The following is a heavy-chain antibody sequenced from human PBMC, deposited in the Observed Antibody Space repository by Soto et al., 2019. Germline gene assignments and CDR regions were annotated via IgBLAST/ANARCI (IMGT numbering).Heavy chain of an antibody. CDR3: ACGPDYYDSSGYYYH. CDR2: INSDGSIT. D-gene: IGHD3-22*01. Sequence: EVQLVESGGGLVQPGGSLRLSCAASGFTFSSYWMHWVRQAPGKGLVWVSRINSDGSITNYADSVKGRFTISRDNAKNTLYLQMNSLRAEDTAVYYCACGPDYYDSSGYYYHWGQGTLVTVSS. J-gene: IGHJ5*02. CDR1: GFTFSSYW. V-gene: IGHV3-74*01.